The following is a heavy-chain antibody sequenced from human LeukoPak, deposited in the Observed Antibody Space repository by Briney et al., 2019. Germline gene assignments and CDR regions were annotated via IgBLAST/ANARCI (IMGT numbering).Heavy chain of an antibody. V-gene: IGHV4-59*01. J-gene: IGHJ4*02. D-gene: IGHD6-6*01. CDR3: AREMMSIPRD. CDR1: GGSISSYY. CDR2: IYYSGST. Sequence: SETLSLTCTVSGGSISSYYWSWIRQPPGKGLEWIGYIYYSGSTNYNPSLKSRVSISVDTSKNQFSLKLRSVTAADTAVYYCAREMMSIPRDWGQGTLVTVSS.